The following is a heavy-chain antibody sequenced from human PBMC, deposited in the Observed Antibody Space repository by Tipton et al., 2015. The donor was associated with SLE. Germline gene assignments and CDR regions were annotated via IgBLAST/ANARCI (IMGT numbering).Heavy chain of an antibody. CDR1: GFTFSRSI. CDR3: VREADGFDV. Sequence: RSLRLSCVASGFTFSRSIMNWVRQAPGKGLEWVAVISSDESYIHYADSVKGRFTISRDNPNNRLYLQMNSLTGDDTAVYYCVREADGFDVWGQGTMVTVSS. J-gene: IGHJ3*01. V-gene: IGHV3-30*03. CDR2: ISSDESYI.